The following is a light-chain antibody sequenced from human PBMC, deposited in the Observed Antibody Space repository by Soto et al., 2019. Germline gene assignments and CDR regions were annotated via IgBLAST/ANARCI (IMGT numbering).Light chain of an antibody. V-gene: IGKV3-20*01. Sequence: EIVLTQSPVTLSLSPGESATLSCRASQSVSSSQVAWYQQKPGQAPRLLIYGASSRPTGIPDKFSGVGSETDFTLTINRLEPEDFAVYYCQQYATSPHTFGQGTKLEIK. J-gene: IGKJ2*01. CDR1: QSVSSSQ. CDR2: GAS. CDR3: QQYATSPHT.